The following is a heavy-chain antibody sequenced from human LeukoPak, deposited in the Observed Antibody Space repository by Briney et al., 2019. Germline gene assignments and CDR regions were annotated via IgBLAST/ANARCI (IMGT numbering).Heavy chain of an antibody. CDR2: INSDGSST. CDR1: GFTFSSYW. D-gene: IGHD3-22*01. V-gene: IGHV3-74*01. CDR3: ARVYYYDSSGYPDY. Sequence: GGSLGLSCAASGFTFSSYWMHWVRQAPGKGLVWVSRINSDGSSTSYADSVKGRFTISRDNAKNTLYLQMNSLRAEDTAVYYCARVYYYDSSGYPDYWGQGTLVTVSS. J-gene: IGHJ4*02.